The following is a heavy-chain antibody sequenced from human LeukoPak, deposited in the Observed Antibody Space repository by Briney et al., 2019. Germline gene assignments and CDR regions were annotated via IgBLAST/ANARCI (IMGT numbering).Heavy chain of an antibody. V-gene: IGHV1-69*06. CDR1: GGTFSSYA. J-gene: IGHJ5*02. CDR3: ARDRDGSGSYYNVWFDP. CDR2: IIPIFGTA. Sequence: ASVKVSCKASGGTFSSYAISWVRQAPGQGLEWMGGIIPIFGTANYAQKFQGRVTITADKSTSTAYMELSSLRSEDTAVYYCARDRDGSGSYYNVWFDPWGQGTLVTVS. D-gene: IGHD3-10*01.